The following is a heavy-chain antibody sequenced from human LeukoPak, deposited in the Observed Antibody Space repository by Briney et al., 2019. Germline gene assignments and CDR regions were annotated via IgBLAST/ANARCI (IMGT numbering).Heavy chain of an antibody. Sequence: PGGSLRLSCAASGFTFSFYSMNWVRQAPGKGLEWVSSISSSSTYIYYIDSVKGRFTVSRDNAKNTLYLQMNSLRAEDTAVYYCAKVDSLKKGYYFDYWGQGTLVTVSS. CDR3: AKVDSLKKGYYFDY. J-gene: IGHJ4*02. V-gene: IGHV3-21*01. D-gene: IGHD3/OR15-3a*01. CDR2: ISSSSTYI. CDR1: GFTFSFYS.